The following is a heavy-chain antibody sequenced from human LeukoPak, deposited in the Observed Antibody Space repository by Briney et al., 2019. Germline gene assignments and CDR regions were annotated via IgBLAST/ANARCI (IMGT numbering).Heavy chain of an antibody. Sequence: GGSLRLSCAASGFTFSSYWMHWVRHAPGKGLMWVSRINSDGIITNYADSVKGRFTISRDNAKNTLYLQMSSLRAEDTAVYYCARVRATFSPHFDNWGQGTLVTVSS. J-gene: IGHJ4*02. V-gene: IGHV3-74*01. CDR1: GFTFSSYW. D-gene: IGHD5-12*01. CDR2: INSDGIIT. CDR3: ARVRATFSPHFDN.